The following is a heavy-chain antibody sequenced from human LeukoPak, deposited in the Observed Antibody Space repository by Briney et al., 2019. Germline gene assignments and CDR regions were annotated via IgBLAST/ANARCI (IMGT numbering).Heavy chain of an antibody. J-gene: IGHJ4*02. V-gene: IGHV4-4*07. D-gene: IGHD2-2*01. Sequence: SETLSLTCTVSGGSISSYYWGWIRQPAGKGLEWIGRIYTSGSTNYNPSLKSRVTISVDTSKNQFSLKLSSVTAADTAVYYCARSKPYCSSTSCYRFDYWGQGTLVTVSS. CDR2: IYTSGST. CDR1: GGSISSYY. CDR3: ARSKPYCSSTSCYRFDY.